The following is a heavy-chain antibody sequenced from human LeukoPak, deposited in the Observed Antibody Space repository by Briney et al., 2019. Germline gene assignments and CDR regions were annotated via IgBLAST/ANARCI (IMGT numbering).Heavy chain of an antibody. Sequence: GGSLRLSCAASGFIFSNYYLNWVRQAPGKGLEWVSCIHGSASYNYYADSVKGRFTISRDNAKNSLYLQMNSLRAEDTAVYYCARENYYGSGSRPGQYYYYGMDVWGQGTTVTVSS. D-gene: IGHD3-10*01. J-gene: IGHJ6*02. CDR1: GFIFSNYY. V-gene: IGHV3-21*01. CDR2: IHGSASYN. CDR3: ARENYYGSGSRPGQYYYYGMDV.